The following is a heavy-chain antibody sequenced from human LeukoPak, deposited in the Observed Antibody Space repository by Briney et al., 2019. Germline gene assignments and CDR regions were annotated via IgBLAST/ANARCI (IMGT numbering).Heavy chain of an antibody. V-gene: IGHV1-2*02. CDR3: ARGPVRITMIVVVITKDNWFDP. CDR2: INPSSGGT. CDR1: GYSFTGYY. Sequence: ASVKVSCKTSGYSFTGYYIHWVRQAPGQGLEWMGWINPSSGGTNYAQKFLGRVTMTRDTSVTTAYMELGSLRSEDTAVYYCARGPVRITMIVVVITKDNWFDPWGQGTLVTVSS. D-gene: IGHD3-22*01. J-gene: IGHJ5*02.